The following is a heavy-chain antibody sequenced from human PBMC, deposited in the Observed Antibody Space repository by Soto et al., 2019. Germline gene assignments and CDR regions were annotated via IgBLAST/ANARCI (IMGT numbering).Heavy chain of an antibody. CDR2: IYSDGSAT. V-gene: IGHV3-74*03. J-gene: IGHJ4*02. D-gene: IGHD4-17*01. Sequence: EVQLVESGGGLVEPGGSLRLSCAASGFTFSYYWMHLVRQTPEKGLVWVARIYSDGSATTYADSVKGRFTISRDNSKNTLYLQMNSLRADDTAVYYCARGNYGGFDYWGQGTLVTVSS. CDR1: GFTFSYYW. CDR3: ARGNYGGFDY.